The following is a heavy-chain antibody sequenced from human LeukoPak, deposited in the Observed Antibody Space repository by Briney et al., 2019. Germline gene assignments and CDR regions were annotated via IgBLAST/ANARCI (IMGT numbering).Heavy chain of an antibody. CDR2: ISSSGSTI. V-gene: IGHV3-48*03. CDR3: ARAGLGEFDY. CDR1: GFTFSSYE. Sequence: GGSLRLTCAASGFTFSSYEMNWVRQAPGKGLEWVSYISSSGSTIYYADSVKGRFTISRDNAKNSLYLQMNSLRAEDTAVYHCARAGLGEFDYWGQGTLVTVSS. D-gene: IGHD3-10*01. J-gene: IGHJ4*02.